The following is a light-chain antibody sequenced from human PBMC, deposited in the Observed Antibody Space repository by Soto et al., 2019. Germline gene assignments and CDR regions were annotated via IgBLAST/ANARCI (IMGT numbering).Light chain of an antibody. V-gene: IGLV4-69*01. CDR2: INSDGGH. Sequence: QPVLTQSPSVSASLGASVKLTCTLSSGHSTYAIAWHQQQSEKGPRFLMKINSDGGHSKGDGFFDRFSGSSSGAERHLTISSLQSEDEADYYCQSLGTGIQVFGGGTKLTVL. CDR1: SGHSTYA. CDR3: QSLGTGIQV. J-gene: IGLJ3*02.